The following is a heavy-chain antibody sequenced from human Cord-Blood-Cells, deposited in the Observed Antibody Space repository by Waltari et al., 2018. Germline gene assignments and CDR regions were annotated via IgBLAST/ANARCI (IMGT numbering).Heavy chain of an antibody. CDR2: IKSKTDGGTT. CDR1: GFTFSNAW. Sequence: EVQLVESGGGLVKPGGSLRLSCAASGFTFSNAWMTWVRQAQGTGLEWVGRIKSKTDGGTTDYAAPVKGRFTISRDDSKNTLYLQMNSQKTEDTAVYYCTTGSRAYSGYDYYFDYWGQGTLVTVSS. J-gene: IGHJ4*02. CDR3: TTGSRAYSGYDYYFDY. V-gene: IGHV3-15*01. D-gene: IGHD5-12*01.